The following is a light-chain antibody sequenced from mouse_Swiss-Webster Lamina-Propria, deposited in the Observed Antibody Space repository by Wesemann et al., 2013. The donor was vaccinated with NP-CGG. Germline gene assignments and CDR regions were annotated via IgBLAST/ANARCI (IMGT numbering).Light chain of an antibody. CDR1: QNINVW. CDR3: QQGQSYPLT. J-gene: IGKJ5*01. Sequence: MNQSPSSLSASLGDTITITCHASQNINVWLSWYQQKPGNIPKLLIYKASNLHTGVPSRFSGSGSGTGFTLTISSLQPEDIATYYCQQGQSYPLTFGAGTKLELK. V-gene: IGKV15-103*01. CDR2: KAS.